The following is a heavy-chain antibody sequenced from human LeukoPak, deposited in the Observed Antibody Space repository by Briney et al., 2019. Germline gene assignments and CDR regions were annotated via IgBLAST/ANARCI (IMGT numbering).Heavy chain of an antibody. CDR2: ISAYNGNT. Sequence: ASVKVSCKASGYTFTSYGISRVRQAPGQGLEWMGWISAYNGNTNYAQKLQGRVTMTTDTSTSTAYMELRSLRSDDTAVYYCARDGLWFGELFRPNWFDPWGQGTLVTVSS. D-gene: IGHD3-10*01. CDR1: GYTFTSYG. J-gene: IGHJ5*02. V-gene: IGHV1-18*01. CDR3: ARDGLWFGELFRPNWFDP.